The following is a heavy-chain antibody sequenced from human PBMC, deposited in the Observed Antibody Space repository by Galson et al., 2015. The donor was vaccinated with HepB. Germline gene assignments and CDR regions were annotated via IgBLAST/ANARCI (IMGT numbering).Heavy chain of an antibody. J-gene: IGHJ4*02. Sequence: CAISGDSVSSNSAAWNWIRQSPSRGLEWLGRTYYRSKWYNDYAVSVKSRITINPDTSKNQFSLQLNSVTPEDTAVYYCASTTGYSSSWYPNYFDYWGQGTLVTVSS. D-gene: IGHD6-13*01. V-gene: IGHV6-1*01. CDR1: GDSVSSNSAA. CDR3: ASTTGYSSSWYPNYFDY. CDR2: TYYRSKWYN.